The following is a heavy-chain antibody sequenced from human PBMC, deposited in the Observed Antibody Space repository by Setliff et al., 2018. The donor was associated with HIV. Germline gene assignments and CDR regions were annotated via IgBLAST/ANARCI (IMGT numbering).Heavy chain of an antibody. V-gene: IGHV3-33*08. CDR3: ARSRAAGFDY. D-gene: IGHD6-13*01. Sequence: GGSLRLSCAASGFTFNNYGMQWVRQAPGKGLEWVAAIGHDGTKKYYAESVKGRYIIYRDDYKSTLYLQMKSLRLDDTAVYYCARSRAAGFDYWGQGTLVTVSS. CDR2: IGHDGTKK. J-gene: IGHJ4*02. CDR1: GFTFNNYG.